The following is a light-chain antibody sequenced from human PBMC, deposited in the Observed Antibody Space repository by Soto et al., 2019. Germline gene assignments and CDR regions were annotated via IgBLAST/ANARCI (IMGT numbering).Light chain of an antibody. CDR3: QQYNNWPWT. J-gene: IGKJ1*01. Sequence: EIVMTQSPATLSVSLGERATLSCRASQSVSSNLAWYQQKPGQAPRLLIYGASTRATGVAARFSGSGSWTEFTLTISSLQSEDFAVYYCQQYNNWPWTFGQGTKMEIK. CDR1: QSVSSN. V-gene: IGKV3-15*01. CDR2: GAS.